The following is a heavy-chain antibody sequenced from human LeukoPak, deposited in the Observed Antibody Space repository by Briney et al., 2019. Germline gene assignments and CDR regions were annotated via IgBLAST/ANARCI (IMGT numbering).Heavy chain of an antibody. CDR3: ARERGVGATGGNWFDP. D-gene: IGHD1-26*01. CDR2: ISYDGSNK. V-gene: IGHV3-30-3*01. J-gene: IGHJ5*02. Sequence: GRSLRLSCAASGFTFSSYAMHWVRQAPGKGLEWVAVISYDGSNKYYADSVKGRFTISRDNSKNTLYLQMNSLRAEDTAVYYCARERGVGATGGNWFDPWGQGTLVTVSS. CDR1: GFTFSSYA.